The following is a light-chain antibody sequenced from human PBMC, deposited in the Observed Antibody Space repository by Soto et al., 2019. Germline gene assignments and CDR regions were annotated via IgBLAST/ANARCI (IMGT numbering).Light chain of an antibody. CDR1: QSISSW. CDR2: DAS. CDR3: QQSNSYSGT. J-gene: IGKJ1*01. V-gene: IGKV1-5*01. Sequence: DIQMTQSPSTLSASVGDRVTITCRASQSISSWLAWYQQKPGKAPKLLIYDASSLESGVPSRFRGSGSGTYFTLTISSLQPDDFASYYCQQSNSYSGTFGQGTKVEIK.